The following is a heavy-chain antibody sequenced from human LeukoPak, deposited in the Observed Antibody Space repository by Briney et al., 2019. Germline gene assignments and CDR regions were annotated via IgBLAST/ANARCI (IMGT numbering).Heavy chain of an antibody. CDR3: ARDHYYDSSGYYYGIDY. V-gene: IGHV4-4*07. J-gene: IGHJ4*02. CDR1: GGSISSYY. Sequence: SETLSLTCTVSGGSISSYYWSWIRQPAGKGLEWIGSIYYSGSTYYNPSLKSRVTISVDTSKNQFSLKLSSVTAADTAVYYCARDHYYDSSGYYYGIDYWGQGTLVTVSS. CDR2: IYYSGST. D-gene: IGHD3-22*01.